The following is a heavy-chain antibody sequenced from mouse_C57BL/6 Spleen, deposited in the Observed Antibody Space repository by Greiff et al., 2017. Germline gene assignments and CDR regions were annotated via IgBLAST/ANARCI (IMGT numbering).Heavy chain of an antibody. V-gene: IGHV5-4*01. D-gene: IGHD1-1*01. Sequence: EVQLVESGGGLVKPGGSLKLSCAASGFTFSSYAMSWVRQTPEKRLEWVATISDGGSYTYYPDNVKGRFTISRDNAKNNLYLQMSHLKSEDTAMYYCARWGVYYGSSLDYWGQGTTLTVSS. J-gene: IGHJ2*01. CDR2: ISDGGSYT. CDR1: GFTFSSYA. CDR3: ARWGVYYGSSLDY.